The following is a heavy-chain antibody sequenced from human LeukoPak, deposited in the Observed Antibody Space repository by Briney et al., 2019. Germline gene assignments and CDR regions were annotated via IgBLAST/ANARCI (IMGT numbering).Heavy chain of an antibody. Sequence: SETLSLTCTVSGGSISSSSYYWGWIRQPPGKGLEWIGTIYYSGSTYYNPSLKSRVTMSVDTSKNQFSLKLSSVTAADTAVYYCARGPPPDFDYWGQGTLVTVSS. CDR1: GGSISSSSYY. CDR2: IYYSGST. J-gene: IGHJ4*02. V-gene: IGHV4-39*07. CDR3: ARGPPPDFDY.